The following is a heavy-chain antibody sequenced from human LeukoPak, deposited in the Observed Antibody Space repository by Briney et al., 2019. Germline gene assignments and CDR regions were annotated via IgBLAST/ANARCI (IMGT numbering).Heavy chain of an antibody. CDR1: GFNFPNAW. CDR3: VTDLTMNY. V-gene: IGHV3-15*01. J-gene: IGHJ4*01. Sequence: PGGSLRLSCAASGFNFPNAWMNWVRQAPGKGLEWVSRIKSKTNGETTDYAAPVKGRFAISRDDSKNTLYLQMSSLKTEDTAVYYCVTDLTMNYWDRGTLVIVSS. CDR2: IKSKTNGETT. D-gene: IGHD3-22*01.